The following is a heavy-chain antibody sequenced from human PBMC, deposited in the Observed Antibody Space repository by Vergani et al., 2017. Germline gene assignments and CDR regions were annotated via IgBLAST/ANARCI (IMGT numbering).Heavy chain of an antibody. CDR2: ISSSSSYT. CDR3: ARDTSGEVPDHYYYYGMDV. D-gene: IGHD3-10*01. CDR1: GFTFSDYY. J-gene: IGHJ6*02. V-gene: IGHV3-11*05. Sequence: QVQLVESGGGLVKPGGSLRLSCAASGFTFSDYYMSWIRQAPGKGLEWVSYISSSSSYTNYADSVKGRFTISRDNAKNSLYLQMNSLRAEDTDVYYCARDTSGEVPDHYYYYGMDVWGQGTTVTVSS.